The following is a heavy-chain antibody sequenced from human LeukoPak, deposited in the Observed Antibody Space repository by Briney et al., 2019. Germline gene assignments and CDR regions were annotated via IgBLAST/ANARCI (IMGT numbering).Heavy chain of an antibody. D-gene: IGHD5/OR15-5a*01. CDR2: ISYDGSNK. J-gene: IGHJ4*02. V-gene: IGHV3-30-3*01. CDR1: GFTFSSYA. Sequence: GRSLRLSCAASGFTFSSYAMHWVRQAPGKGLEWVAVISYDGSNKYYADSVKGRFTISRDNSKNTLYLQMNSLRAEDTAVYYCARDEVSDYWGQGTLVTVSS. CDR3: ARDEVSDY.